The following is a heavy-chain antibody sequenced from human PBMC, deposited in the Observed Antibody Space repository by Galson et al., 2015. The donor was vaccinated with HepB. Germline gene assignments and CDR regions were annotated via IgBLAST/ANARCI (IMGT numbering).Heavy chain of an antibody. CDR2: ISYDGSNK. D-gene: IGHD3-22*01. Sequence: SMRLSCPASGSTFSSYGMHWVRQAPGRGLEWVAVISYDGSNKYYADGVKGRFTISRDNSKNTLYLQMNSLRAEDTAVYYCAKSSSNYYDSSGYSYDAFDIWGQGTMVTVSS. J-gene: IGHJ3*02. CDR1: GSTFSSYG. V-gene: IGHV3-30*18. CDR3: AKSSSNYYDSSGYSYDAFDI.